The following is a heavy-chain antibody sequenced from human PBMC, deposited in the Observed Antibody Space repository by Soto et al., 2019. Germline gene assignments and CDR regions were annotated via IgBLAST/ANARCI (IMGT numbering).Heavy chain of an antibody. V-gene: IGHV4-4*08. CDR2: IYDSGST. D-gene: IGHD2-8*01. Sequence: PSETLSLTCTVSGGSLSSYFWSWIRQPPGKGLEWVGCIYDSGSTKYNPSLTSRVFISVDTSKNEFSLRLTSVTAADTAVYYCARSHYTYGLLIDYWGPGTLVTVSS. CDR1: GGSLSSYF. J-gene: IGHJ4*02. CDR3: ARSHYTYGLLIDY.